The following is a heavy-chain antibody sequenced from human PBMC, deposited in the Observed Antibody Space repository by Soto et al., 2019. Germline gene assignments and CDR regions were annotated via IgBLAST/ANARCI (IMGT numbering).Heavy chain of an antibody. Sequence: QVQLMQSGAEMKKPGASLKVSCKASGYTFTHYYIHWVRQAPGQGLEWMGILAPIGGVTNYAQKFEGRVTMTSDTSTSTAYLELTSLTSEDTAVYYCARSEEYHYDEDGSVGAWFDPWGQGTLVTVSS. CDR2: LAPIGGVT. J-gene: IGHJ5*02. CDR3: ARSEEYHYDEDGSVGAWFDP. D-gene: IGHD3-16*01. V-gene: IGHV1-46*01. CDR1: GYTFTHYY.